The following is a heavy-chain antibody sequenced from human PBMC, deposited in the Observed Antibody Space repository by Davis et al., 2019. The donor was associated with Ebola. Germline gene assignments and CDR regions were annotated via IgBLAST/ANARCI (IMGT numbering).Heavy chain of an antibody. Sequence: GGSLRLSCAASGFTFDQYPMHWVRQRPGEGLEWVSLISGDGDHTYYADSVKGRFTISRDNYKESLYLQMNSLRSEDTALYFCARGSMPSWYADYYKYGMDVWGQGTTVT. CDR3: ARGSMPSWYADYYKYGMDV. CDR1: GFTFDQYP. CDR2: ISGDGDHT. J-gene: IGHJ6*02. D-gene: IGHD6-13*01. V-gene: IGHV3-43*02.